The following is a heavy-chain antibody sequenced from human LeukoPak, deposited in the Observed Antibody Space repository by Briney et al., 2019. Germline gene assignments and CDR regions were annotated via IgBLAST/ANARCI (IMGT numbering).Heavy chain of an antibody. D-gene: IGHD2-8*01. V-gene: IGHV3-7*01. J-gene: IGHJ4*02. Sequence: AGGSLRLSCAASGFTLRSYWISWARQAPGKGLEWVANIKQDESEKYYVDSVKGRFTISRDNAKKSLYLQMNSLRVEDTAIYYCAREGVPDFWGQGTLVTVSS. CDR1: GFTLRSYW. CDR3: AREGVPDF. CDR2: IKQDESEK.